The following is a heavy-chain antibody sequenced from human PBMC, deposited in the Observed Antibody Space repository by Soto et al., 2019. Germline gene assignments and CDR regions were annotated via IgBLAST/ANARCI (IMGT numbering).Heavy chain of an antibody. D-gene: IGHD6-13*01. CDR3: ARDSSPGSYGMDV. CDR2: IYYSGST. J-gene: IGHJ6*02. Sequence: HVQLQESGPGLVKPSQTLSLTCTVSGGSISSGGYYWSWIRQHPGKGLEWIGYIYYSGSTYYNPALKSRVTISVDTSKNKVSLKLSSVTAADTAVYYCARDSSPGSYGMDVWGQGTTVTVSS. V-gene: IGHV4-31*03. CDR1: GGSISSGGYY.